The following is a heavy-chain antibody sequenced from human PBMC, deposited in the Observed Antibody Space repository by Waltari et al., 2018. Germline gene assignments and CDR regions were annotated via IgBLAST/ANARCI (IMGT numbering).Heavy chain of an antibody. CDR1: GGSFSGYY. V-gene: IGHV4-34*01. CDR2: INHSGRT. Sequence: QVQLQQWGAGLLKPSETLSLTCAVYGGSFSGYYWSWIRQPPGKGLEWIGEINHSGRTNYNPSLKSRVTISVDTSKNQFSLKLSSVTAADTAVYYCARGGDGYNYSYFDYWGQGTLVTVSS. D-gene: IGHD5-12*01. CDR3: ARGGDGYNYSYFDY. J-gene: IGHJ4*02.